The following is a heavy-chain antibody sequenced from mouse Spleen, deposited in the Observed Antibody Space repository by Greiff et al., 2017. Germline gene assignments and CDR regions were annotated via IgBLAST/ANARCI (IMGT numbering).Heavy chain of an antibody. CDR3: ARHIYYDYDWYFDV. CDR2: ISSGGGNT. D-gene: IGHD2-4*01. CDR1: GFTFSSYA. J-gene: IGHJ1*01. V-gene: IGHV5-9*04. Sequence: EVKLMESGGGLVKLGGSLKLSCAASGFTFSSYAMSWVRQTPEKRLEWVATISSGGGNTYYPDSVKGRFTISRDNAKNTLYLQMSSLKSEDTAMYYCARHIYYDYDWYFDVWGAGTTVTVSS.